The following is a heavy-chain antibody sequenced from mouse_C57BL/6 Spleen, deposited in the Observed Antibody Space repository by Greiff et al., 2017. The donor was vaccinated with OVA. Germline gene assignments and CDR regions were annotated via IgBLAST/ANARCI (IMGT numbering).Heavy chain of an antibody. CDR2: ISSGSSTI. J-gene: IGHJ4*01. V-gene: IGHV5-17*01. CDR1: GFTFSDYG. Sequence: EVKLEESGGGLVKPGGSLKLSCAASGFTFSDYGMHWVRQAPEKGLEWVAYISSGSSTIYYADTVKGRFTISRDNAKNTLFLQMTSLRSEDTAMYYCARPGLAAMDYWGQGTSVTVSS. CDR3: ARPGLAAMDY. D-gene: IGHD2-4*01.